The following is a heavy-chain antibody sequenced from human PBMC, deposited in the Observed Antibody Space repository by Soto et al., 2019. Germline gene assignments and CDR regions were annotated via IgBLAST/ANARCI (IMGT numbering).Heavy chain of an antibody. D-gene: IGHD3-22*01. Sequence: GGSLRLSCAASGFTFSSYWMSWVRQAPGKGLEWVANIKPDGSQKWYVDSVKGRFTISRDNAKKSLYLQMNSLRAEDTAVYYCARGDYYDSSGPFSDAFDIWGQGTMVTVS. J-gene: IGHJ3*02. V-gene: IGHV3-7*04. CDR1: GFTFSSYW. CDR2: IKPDGSQK. CDR3: ARGDYYDSSGPFSDAFDI.